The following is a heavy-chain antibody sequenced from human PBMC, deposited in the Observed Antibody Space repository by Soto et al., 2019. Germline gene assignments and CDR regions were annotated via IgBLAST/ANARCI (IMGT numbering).Heavy chain of an antibody. CDR1: GGTFSSYA. J-gene: IGHJ4*02. CDR2: SIPIFGTA. D-gene: IGHD2-15*01. V-gene: IGHV1-69*12. Sequence: QVQLVQSGAEVKKPGSSVKVSCKASGGTFSSYAISWVRQAPGQGLEWMGGSIPIFGTANYAQKFQGRVTITADESTSTANMELSSMRSEDTAVYYCAREAAVVAATRDQNFDYWGQGTLVTVSS. CDR3: AREAAVVAATRDQNFDY.